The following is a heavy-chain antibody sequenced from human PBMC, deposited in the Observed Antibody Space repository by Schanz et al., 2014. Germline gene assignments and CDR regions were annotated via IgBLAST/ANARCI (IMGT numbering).Heavy chain of an antibody. CDR3: VSPIMWFGESSPG. Sequence: VQLVESGGCVVQPGRSLRLSCAASGFAFSAHSMNWVRQGPGTRLEWLSYMSGSGDVIYYADSVKGRFTVSRDNAKNSMVLQMNSLRDEDTGVYYCVSPIMWFGESSPGWGPGTLVTVSS. D-gene: IGHD3-10*01. V-gene: IGHV3-48*02. CDR1: GFAFSAHS. J-gene: IGHJ4*02. CDR2: MSGSGDVI.